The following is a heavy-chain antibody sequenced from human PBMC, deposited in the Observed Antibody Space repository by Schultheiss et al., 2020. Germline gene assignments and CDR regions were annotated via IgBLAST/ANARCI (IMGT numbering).Heavy chain of an antibody. D-gene: IGHD5-18*01. V-gene: IGHV4-38-2*01. J-gene: IGHJ4*02. Sequence: SETLSLTCAVSGYSISSGYYWGWIRQPPGKGLEWIGSIYHSGSTYYNPSLKSRVTISVDTSKNQFSLKLSSVTAADTAVYYCAGGYSYGSDYWGQGTLVTVSS. CDR3: AGGYSYGSDY. CDR2: IYHSGST. CDR1: GYSISSGYY.